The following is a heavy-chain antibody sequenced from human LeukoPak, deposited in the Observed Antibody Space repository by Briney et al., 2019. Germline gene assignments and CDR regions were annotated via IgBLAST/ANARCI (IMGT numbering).Heavy chain of an antibody. J-gene: IGHJ4*02. Sequence: GGSLRLSCAASGFTFSNAWMSWVRQAPGKGLEWVGRIKSKTDGGTTDYAAPVKGRFTISRDDSKNTLYLQMNSLKTEDTAVYYCTTEISAAAGEFDYWGQGTLVTVSS. CDR3: TTEISAAAGEFDY. CDR1: GFTFSNAW. CDR2: IKSKTDGGTT. D-gene: IGHD6-13*01. V-gene: IGHV3-15*01.